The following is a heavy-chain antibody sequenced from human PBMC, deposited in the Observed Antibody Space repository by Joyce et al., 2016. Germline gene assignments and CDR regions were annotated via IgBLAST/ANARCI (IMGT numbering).Heavy chain of an antibody. CDR3: ARGGWGGDR. CDR2: IYYNGAS. V-gene: IGHV4-61*03. CDR1: GTSVSSGPCF. J-gene: IGHJ4*02. Sequence: QVQLQESGPGLVKPSETLSLVCTVSGTSVSSGPCFWSWIRQPPGKGLEWIGSIYYNGASISKPSHKGRVPISVHRSQNHFSLTLNSVTSADTAGYYCARGGWGGDRWGQGTLVTVSS. D-gene: IGHD3-10*01.